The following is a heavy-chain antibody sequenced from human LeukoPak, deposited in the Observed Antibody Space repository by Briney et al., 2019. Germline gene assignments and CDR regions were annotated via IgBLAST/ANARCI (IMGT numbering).Heavy chain of an antibody. D-gene: IGHD6-13*01. V-gene: IGHV3-30-3*01. CDR3: AKDLPPLYSSSWYPFQH. CDR1: GFTFSSYA. Sequence: PGGSLRLSCAASGFTFSSYAMHWVRQAPGKGLEWVAVISYDGSNKYYADSVKGRFTISRDNSKNTLYLQMNSLRAEDTAVYYCAKDLPPLYSSSWYPFQHWGQGTLVTVSS. CDR2: ISYDGSNK. J-gene: IGHJ1*01.